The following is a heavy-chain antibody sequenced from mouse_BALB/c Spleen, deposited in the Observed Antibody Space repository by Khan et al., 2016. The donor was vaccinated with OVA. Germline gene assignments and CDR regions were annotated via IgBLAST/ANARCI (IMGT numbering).Heavy chain of an antibody. CDR2: ISSGSSTI. J-gene: IGHJ1*01. Sequence: EVELAESGGGLVQPGGSRKLSCAASGFTFSSFGMHWVRQAPEKGLEWVAYISSGSSTIYYADTVKGRLSISRVTPTNTMFLQMTSLRSEDTAMYYCATYGWWDWGAGTTVTVSS. D-gene: IGHD1-1*02. V-gene: IGHV5-17*02. CDR3: ATYGWWD. CDR1: GFTFSSFG.